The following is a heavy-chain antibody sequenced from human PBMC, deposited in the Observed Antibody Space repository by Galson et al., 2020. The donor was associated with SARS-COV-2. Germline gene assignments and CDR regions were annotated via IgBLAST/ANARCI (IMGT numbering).Heavy chain of an antibody. CDR1: GGSISSYY. CDR2: IYYSGST. CDR3: AGFRFSFRHYYGLDV. V-gene: IGHV4-59*01. Sequence: ETSETLSLTCTVSGGSISSYYWSWLRQPPGKGLEWIGYIYYSGSTTYNPSLKSRVTISIDTSKNQFSLRLSSVTAADTAVYYCAGFRFSFRHYYGLDVWGQGTTVTVSS. J-gene: IGHJ6*02. D-gene: IGHD3-10*01.